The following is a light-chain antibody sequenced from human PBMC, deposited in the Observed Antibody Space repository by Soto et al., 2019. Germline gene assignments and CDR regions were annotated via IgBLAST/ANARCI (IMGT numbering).Light chain of an antibody. CDR3: GSFAGPVWV. Sequence: QSVLTQPPSASGSPGQSVTLSCTGTSSDIGGYDHVSWYQQHPGKAPKVVIYEVTKRPSGVPDRFSGFKAGNTASLTVFGLQAEDEADYYCGSFAGPVWVFGGGTKLTVL. J-gene: IGLJ3*02. CDR2: EVT. CDR1: SSDIGGYDH. V-gene: IGLV2-8*01.